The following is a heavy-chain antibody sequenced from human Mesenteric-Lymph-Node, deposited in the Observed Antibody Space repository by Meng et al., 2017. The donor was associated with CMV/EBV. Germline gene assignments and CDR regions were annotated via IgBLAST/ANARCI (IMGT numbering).Heavy chain of an antibody. CDR2: INPNSGGT. Sequence: ASVKVSCKASGYTFTSYYMHWVRQAPGQGLEWMAWINPNSGGTNYAQKFQGRVTMTRDTSISTAYMELSRLRSDDTAVYYCARVPSTISSSWYIFDYWGQGTLVTVSS. CDR3: ARVPSTISSSWYIFDY. D-gene: IGHD6-13*01. J-gene: IGHJ4*02. CDR1: GYTFTSYY. V-gene: IGHV1-2*02.